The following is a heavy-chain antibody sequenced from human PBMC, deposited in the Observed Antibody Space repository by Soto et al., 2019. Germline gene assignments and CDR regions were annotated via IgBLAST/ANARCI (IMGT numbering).Heavy chain of an antibody. Sequence: QVQLVESGGGVVQPGGSLRLSCAVSGFTFSNYGMHWVRQAPGKGLEWVAVIWYDGNNKYYADSVKGRFTISRDNSNNTLYVQMTSLRAEDTAVYYCARGLHSLFDYWGQGTLVTVSS. CDR1: GFTFSNYG. CDR2: IWYDGNNK. CDR3: ARGLHSLFDY. V-gene: IGHV3-33*01. D-gene: IGHD2-21*01. J-gene: IGHJ4*02.